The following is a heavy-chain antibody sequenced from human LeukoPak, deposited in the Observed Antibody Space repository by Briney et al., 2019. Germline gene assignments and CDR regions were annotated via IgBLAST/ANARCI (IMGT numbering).Heavy chain of an antibody. D-gene: IGHD3-10*01. V-gene: IGHV4-59*08. J-gene: IGHJ4*02. CDR2: IYYSGST. CDR1: GDSVTSYY. CDR3: ARPRRGGTAGFDS. Sequence: SETLSLTCTVSGDSVTSYYWSWIRQPPGKSLEWIGFIYYSGSTNYNPSLRSRVTIAVDTSKNQFSLNLTSVTAADTAVYYCARPRRGGTAGFDSWGQGTLVTVSS.